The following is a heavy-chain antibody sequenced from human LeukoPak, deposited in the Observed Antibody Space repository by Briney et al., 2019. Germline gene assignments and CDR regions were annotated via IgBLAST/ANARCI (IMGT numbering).Heavy chain of an antibody. D-gene: IGHD3-10*01. Sequence: GSLRLSCAASGFTFSSYAMSWVRQAPGKGLEWVAVIWYDGSNKYYADSVKGRFTISRDNSKNTLYLQMNSLRAEDTAVYYCARDPLWSFGWGQGTLVTVSS. CDR3: ARDPLWSFG. J-gene: IGHJ4*02. V-gene: IGHV3-33*08. CDR1: GFTFSSYA. CDR2: IWYDGSNK.